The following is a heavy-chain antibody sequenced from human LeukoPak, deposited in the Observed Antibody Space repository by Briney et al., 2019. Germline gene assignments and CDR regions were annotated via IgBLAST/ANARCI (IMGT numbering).Heavy chain of an antibody. D-gene: IGHD6-19*01. CDR3: HPLGYTSN. V-gene: IGHV3-74*01. CDR2: VKNDGTT. Sequence: GGSLRLSCAASGFVFSASYMSWVRKAPGKGLVWVSLVKNDGTTNYADSVKGRFTVSRDNAKNTMYLQMNNLRVEDTALYFCHPLGYTSNWGQGTLVTVSS. CDR1: GFVFSASY. J-gene: IGHJ4*02.